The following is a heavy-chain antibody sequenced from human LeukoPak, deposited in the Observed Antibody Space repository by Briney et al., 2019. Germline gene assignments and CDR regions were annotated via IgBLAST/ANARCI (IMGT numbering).Heavy chain of an antibody. V-gene: IGHV4-31*03. D-gene: IGHD3-9*01. Sequence: PSQTLSLTCTVSGGSISSGGYYWSWIRQHPGKGLEWIGYIYYSGSTNYNPSLKSRVTISVDTSKNQFSLKLSSVTAADTAVYYCARVTTIFSGFDPWGQGTLVTVSS. CDR1: GGSISSGGYY. J-gene: IGHJ5*02. CDR3: ARVTTIFSGFDP. CDR2: IYYSGST.